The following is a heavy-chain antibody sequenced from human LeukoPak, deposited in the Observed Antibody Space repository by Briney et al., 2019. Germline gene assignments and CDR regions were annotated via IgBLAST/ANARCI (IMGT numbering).Heavy chain of an antibody. Sequence: ASVKVSCKASGGTFSSYAISWVRQSPGQGLEWMGRIIPILGIANYAQKFQGRVTITADKSTSTAYMELSSLRSEDTAVYYCAREGGALEYFQHWGQGTLVTVSS. CDR1: GGTFSSYA. D-gene: IGHD1-26*01. J-gene: IGHJ1*01. CDR3: AREGGALEYFQH. V-gene: IGHV1-69*04. CDR2: IIPILGIA.